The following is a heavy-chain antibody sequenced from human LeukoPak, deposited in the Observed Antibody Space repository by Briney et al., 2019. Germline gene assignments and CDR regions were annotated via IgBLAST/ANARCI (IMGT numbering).Heavy chain of an antibody. CDR2: INPSGGST. Sequence: ASVKVSCKASGYTFTSYGISCVRQAPGQGLEWMGIINPSGGSTSYAQKFQGRVTMTRDTSTSTVFMELSSLRSEDTAVYYCARDYDTSGLAGGFDYWGQGTLVTVSS. CDR1: GYTFTSYG. D-gene: IGHD3-22*01. J-gene: IGHJ4*02. CDR3: ARDYDTSGLAGGFDY. V-gene: IGHV1-46*01.